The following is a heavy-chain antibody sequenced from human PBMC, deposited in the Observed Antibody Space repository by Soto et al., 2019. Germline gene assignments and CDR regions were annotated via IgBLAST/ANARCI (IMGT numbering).Heavy chain of an antibody. CDR2: ISGSGTTK. Sequence: QVQLVESGGDLVEPGESLTLSCTASGFTFSDYYMSWIRQAPGKGLEWVSYISGSGTTKYYADSFKGRFTISRDNAQNSVYLQMNSLRVDDTALYYCARRDCTSTSCRNFDFWGRGTLVTVSS. CDR3: ARRDCTSTSCRNFDF. CDR1: GFTFSDYY. D-gene: IGHD2-2*01. V-gene: IGHV3-11*01. J-gene: IGHJ4*02.